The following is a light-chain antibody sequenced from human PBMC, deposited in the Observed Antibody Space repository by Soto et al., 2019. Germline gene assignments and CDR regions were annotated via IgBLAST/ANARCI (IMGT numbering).Light chain of an antibody. CDR2: EVS. CDR3: SSYRSSNTVI. CDR1: SSDVAGYNY. V-gene: IGLV2-14*01. J-gene: IGLJ2*01. Sequence: QSALTQPASVSGSPGQSITIFCTGTSSDVAGYNYVSWYQQHPGEAPKLVIFEVSYRPSGISNRFSGSKSGNTASLTISGLQDEDDAYYYCSSYRSSNTVIFGGGTTLTVL.